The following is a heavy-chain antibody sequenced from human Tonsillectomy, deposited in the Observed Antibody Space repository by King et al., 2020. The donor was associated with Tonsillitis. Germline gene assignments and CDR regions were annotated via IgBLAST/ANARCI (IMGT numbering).Heavy chain of an antibody. Sequence: VQLVESGGGLVKPGGSLTLSCAASGFTFSDYYMSGIRQAPGKGLEWVSYISSSSSYTNYADSVKGRYTISRHNAKNSLYLQMNSLSAEDTAVYYCARDSFLGGSGHDYWGQGTLVTVSS. CDR1: GFTFSDYY. V-gene: IGHV3-11*06. D-gene: IGHD1-26*01. CDR2: ISSSSSYT. J-gene: IGHJ4*02. CDR3: ARDSFLGGSGHDY.